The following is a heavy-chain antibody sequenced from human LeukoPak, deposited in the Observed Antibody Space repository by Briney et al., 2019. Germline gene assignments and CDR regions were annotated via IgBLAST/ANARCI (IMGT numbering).Heavy chain of an antibody. CDR2: ISGSGGST. V-gene: IGHV3-23*01. Sequence: GGSLRLSCAASGFTFSGYAMSWVRQAPGKGLEWVSAISGSGGSTYYADSVKGRFTISRDNSKNTLYLQMNSLRAEDTAVYYCAKARGYSYGYFFDYWGQGTLVTVSS. J-gene: IGHJ4*02. CDR3: AKARGYSYGYFFDY. D-gene: IGHD5-18*01. CDR1: GFTFSGYA.